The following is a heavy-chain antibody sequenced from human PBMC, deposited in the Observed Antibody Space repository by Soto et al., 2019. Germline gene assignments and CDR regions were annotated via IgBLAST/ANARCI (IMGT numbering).Heavy chain of an antibody. CDR3: ARPLALSSYLDWSSYYYYGMDV. Sequence: ASVISCKASGYPFTGYYMHWVRQAPGQGLEWMGWINPNSGGTNYAQKFQGRVTMTRDTSISTAYMELSRLRSDDTAVYYCARPLALSSYLDWSSYYYYGMDVWGQGTTVTVSS. V-gene: IGHV1-2*02. D-gene: IGHD3-9*01. CDR1: GYPFTGYY. CDR2: INPNSGGT. J-gene: IGHJ6*02.